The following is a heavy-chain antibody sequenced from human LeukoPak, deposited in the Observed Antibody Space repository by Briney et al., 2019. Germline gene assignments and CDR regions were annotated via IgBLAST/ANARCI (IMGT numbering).Heavy chain of an antibody. V-gene: IGHV4-34*01. CDR1: GGSFSGYY. Sequence: SETLSLTCAVYGGSFSGYYWSWIRQPPGKGLEWIGEINHSGSTNYNPSLKSRVTIPVDTSKNQFSLKLSSVTAADTAVYYCARGDRDPRHPLIAVVTAADFDYWGQGTLVTVSP. CDR2: INHSGST. CDR3: ARGDRDPRHPLIAVVTAADFDY. D-gene: IGHD2-21*02. J-gene: IGHJ4*02.